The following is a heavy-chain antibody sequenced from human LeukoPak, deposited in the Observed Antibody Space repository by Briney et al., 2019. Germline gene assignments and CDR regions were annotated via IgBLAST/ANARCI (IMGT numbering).Heavy chain of an antibody. CDR1: GFTFSSYA. CDR3: ARDDNYDFWSGYYLVI. D-gene: IGHD3-3*01. J-gene: IGHJ4*02. CDR2: ISYDGSNK. V-gene: IGHV3-30-3*01. Sequence: GGSLRLSCAASGFTFSSYAMHWVRQAPGKGLEWVAVISYDGSNKYYADSVKGRFTISRDNSKNTLYLQMNSLRAEDTAVYYCARDDNYDFWSGYYLVIWGQGTLVTVSS.